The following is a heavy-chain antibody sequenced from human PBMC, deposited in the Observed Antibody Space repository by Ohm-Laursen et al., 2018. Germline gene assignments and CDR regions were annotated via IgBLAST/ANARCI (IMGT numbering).Heavy chain of an antibody. Sequence: GSLRLSCSASGFTVSSNHMTWVRQTPGKGLEWVSLIYSGDSTYYANSVKGRFTISRDNSKNTLYLQMNSLRVEDTAVYYCAKVNWNDYVVAWGQGTLVTVSS. V-gene: IGHV3-53*01. J-gene: IGHJ5*02. CDR1: GFTVSSNH. D-gene: IGHD1-20*01. CDR3: AKVNWNDYVVA. CDR2: IYSGDST.